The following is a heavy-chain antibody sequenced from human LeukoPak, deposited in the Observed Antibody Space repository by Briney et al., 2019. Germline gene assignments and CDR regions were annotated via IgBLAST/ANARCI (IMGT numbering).Heavy chain of an antibody. D-gene: IGHD2-15*01. Sequence: GGSLRLSCAASGFTFSSYAMHWVRQAPGKGLEYVSVISSNGGSAYYANSVKGRFTISRDNSKNTLYLQMGSLRAEDMAVYYCARAHYCSGDSCYLGWFDPWGQGTLVTVSS. V-gene: IGHV3-64*01. J-gene: IGHJ5*02. CDR3: ARAHYCSGDSCYLGWFDP. CDR1: GFTFSSYA. CDR2: ISSNGGSA.